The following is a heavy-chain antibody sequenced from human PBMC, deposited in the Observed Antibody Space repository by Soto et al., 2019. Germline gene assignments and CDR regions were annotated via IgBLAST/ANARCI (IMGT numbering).Heavy chain of an antibody. J-gene: IGHJ4*02. Sequence: SETLSLTCTVSGGSISSSSYYWGWIRQPPGKGLEWIGSIYYSGSTYYNPSLKSRVTISVDTPKNQFSLKLSSVTAADTAVYYCARQTSHSGYDRPFDYWGQGTLVTVSS. D-gene: IGHD5-12*01. CDR3: ARQTSHSGYDRPFDY. CDR2: IYYSGST. CDR1: GGSISSSSYY. V-gene: IGHV4-39*01.